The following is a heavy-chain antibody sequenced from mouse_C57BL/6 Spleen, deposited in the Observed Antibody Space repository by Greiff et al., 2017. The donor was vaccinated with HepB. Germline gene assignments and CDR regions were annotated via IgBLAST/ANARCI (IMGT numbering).Heavy chain of an antibody. CDR1: GFTFSSYA. Sequence: EVKLVESGEGLVKPGGSLKLSCAASGFTFSSYAMSWVRQTPEKRLEWVAYISSGGDYIYYADTVKGRFTISRDNARNTLYLQMSSLKSEDTAMYYCTRERASYSSRAMDYWGQGTSVTVSS. CDR3: TRERASYSSRAMDY. CDR2: ISSGGDYI. V-gene: IGHV5-9-1*02. D-gene: IGHD6-1*01. J-gene: IGHJ4*01.